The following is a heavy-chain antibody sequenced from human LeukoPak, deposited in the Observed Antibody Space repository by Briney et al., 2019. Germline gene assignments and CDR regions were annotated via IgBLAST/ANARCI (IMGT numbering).Heavy chain of an antibody. CDR3: AKQRVSNGYYYFDY. CDR1: GFTISSYA. CDR2: FSSGAST. D-gene: IGHD3-22*01. V-gene: IGHV3-23*01. Sequence: PGGSLRLSCAASGFTISSYAMSWVRQAPGKGLEGVSSFSSGASTDYADSVKGRFTIYRDNTKNTVYLQMNSLRAEDTAVYYCAKQRVSNGYYYFDYWGQGTLVTVSS. J-gene: IGHJ4*02.